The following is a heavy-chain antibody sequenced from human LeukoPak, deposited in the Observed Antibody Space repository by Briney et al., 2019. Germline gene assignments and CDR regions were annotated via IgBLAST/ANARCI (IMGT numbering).Heavy chain of an antibody. Sequence: PGGSLRLSCAASGFTFNNAWMTWVRQAPGKGLEWVGRIKSNGAGGTTDYAAPVKGRFSISKDDSRNMVFLQMNRRKTEDTAVNYLGTDFHYGAGSCRLGYWGEGTLVTVSS. J-gene: IGHJ4*02. CDR3: GTDFHYGAGSCRLGY. V-gene: IGHV3-15*01. D-gene: IGHD3-10*01. CDR2: IKSNGAGGTT. CDR1: GFTFNNAW.